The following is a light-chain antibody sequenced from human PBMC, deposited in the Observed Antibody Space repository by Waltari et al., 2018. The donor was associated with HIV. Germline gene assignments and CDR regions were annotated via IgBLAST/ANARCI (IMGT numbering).Light chain of an antibody. Sequence: QPVLTQSSSASASLESSVKLTCTLSSGHSSYTVAWHQLQPGRAPRDLIKVEGSGTYVRRNGVPDRFSGSSSGADRFLTISNLQSEDEADYYCETWDSNIRVFGGGTKLTVL. J-gene: IGLJ3*02. CDR1: SGHSSYT. V-gene: IGLV4-60*03. CDR2: VEGSGTY. CDR3: ETWDSNIRV.